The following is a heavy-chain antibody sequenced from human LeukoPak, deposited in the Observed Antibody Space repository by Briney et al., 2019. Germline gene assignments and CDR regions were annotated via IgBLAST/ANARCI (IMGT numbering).Heavy chain of an antibody. CDR3: ARQSGYAMDV. CDR1: GGSISTYY. J-gene: IGHJ6*02. CDR2: IYYSGST. D-gene: IGHD1-26*01. Sequence: SETLSLICTVSGGSISTYYWSWIRQPPGKGLDWIGYIYYSGSTNYNPSLKSRVTMSVDTSKNQFSLRLNSVTAADTAVYYCARQSGYAMDVWGQGTTVTVSS. V-gene: IGHV4-59*01.